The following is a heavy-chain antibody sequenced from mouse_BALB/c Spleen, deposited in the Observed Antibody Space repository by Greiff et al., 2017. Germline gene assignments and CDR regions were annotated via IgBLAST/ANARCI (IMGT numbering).Heavy chain of an antibody. D-gene: IGHD2-3*01. Sequence: VHLVESGPGLVAPSQSLSITCTVSGFSLTGYGVNWVRQPPGKGLEWLGMIWGDGSTDYNSALKSRLSISKDNSKSQVFLKMNSLQTDDTARYYCARVAYDGLAWFAYWGQGTLVTVSA. CDR2: IWGDGST. CDR1: GFSLTGYG. V-gene: IGHV2-6-7*01. CDR3: ARVAYDGLAWFAY. J-gene: IGHJ3*01.